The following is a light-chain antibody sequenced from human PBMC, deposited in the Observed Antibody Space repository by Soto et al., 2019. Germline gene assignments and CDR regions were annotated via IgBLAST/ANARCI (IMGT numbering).Light chain of an antibody. CDR1: SSNIETNY. CDR2: RDN. CDR3: AAWDDSLSGYV. J-gene: IGLJ1*01. Sequence: QSVLTQPPSASGTPGQRVTISCSGSSSNIETNYVYWYQQFRGAAPNLLIYRDNQRPSGVPDRFSGSKSGTSAFLAISGLRSEDEADYYCAAWDDSLSGYVFGTGTKLTVL. V-gene: IGLV1-47*01.